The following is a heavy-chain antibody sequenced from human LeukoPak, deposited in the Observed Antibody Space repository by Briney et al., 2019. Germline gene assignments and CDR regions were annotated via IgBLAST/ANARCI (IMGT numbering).Heavy chain of an antibody. Sequence: SETLSFTCTVSGASIISDTYYWGWIRQPPGKGLEWIGSIYYSGSTYYSPSLKSRVTMSVDTSTNQFSLKLISVTAADTALYYCARNFYASSGYYLDDFYFDFWGQGTLVTVSS. CDR3: ARNFYASSGYYLDDFYFDF. V-gene: IGHV4-39*07. CDR1: GASIISDTYY. J-gene: IGHJ4*02. D-gene: IGHD3-22*01. CDR2: IYYSGST.